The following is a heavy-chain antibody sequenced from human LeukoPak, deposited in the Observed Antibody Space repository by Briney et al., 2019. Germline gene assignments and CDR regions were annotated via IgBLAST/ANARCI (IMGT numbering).Heavy chain of an antibody. V-gene: IGHV3-48*01. J-gene: IGHJ5*02. CDR1: GFTFNTYT. Sequence: GGSLRLSCAASGFTFNTYTMNWVRQAPGKGLEWVSYISGSSGIIDYADSVRGRFTISRDNAKNSLYLQMNSLRAEDTAVYCCAKDGDCSSTSCPWNWFDPWGQGTLVTVSS. CDR2: ISGSSGII. CDR3: AKDGDCSSTSCPWNWFDP. D-gene: IGHD2-2*01.